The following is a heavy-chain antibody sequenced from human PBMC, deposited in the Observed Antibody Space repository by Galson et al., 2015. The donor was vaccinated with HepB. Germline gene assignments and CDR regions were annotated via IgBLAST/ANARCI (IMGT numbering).Heavy chain of an antibody. CDR3: ARAFRVQTFYYYYYMDV. Sequence: SETLSLTCAVYGGSFSGYYWSWIRQPPGKGLEWIGEINHSGSTNYNPSLKSRVTISVDTSKNQFSLKLSSVTAADTAVYYCARAFRVQTFYYYYYMDVWGKGTTVTVSS. J-gene: IGHJ6*03. CDR2: INHSGST. CDR1: GGSFSGYY. D-gene: IGHD1-1*01. V-gene: IGHV4-34*01.